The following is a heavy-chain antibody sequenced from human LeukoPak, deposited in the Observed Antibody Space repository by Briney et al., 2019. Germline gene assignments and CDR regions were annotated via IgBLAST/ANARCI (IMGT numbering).Heavy chain of an antibody. CDR1: GGSISSGDYY. CDR3: ARDHKIFRQQLMYNWFDP. V-gene: IGHV4-30-4*01. J-gene: IGHJ5*02. CDR2: IYYSGST. Sequence: KSSQTLSLTCTVSGGSISSGDYYWSWIRQPPGKGLEWIGYIYYSGSTYYNPSLKSRVTISVDTSKNQFSLKLSSVTAADTAVYYCARDHKIFRQQLMYNWFDPWGQGTLVTVSS. D-gene: IGHD6-13*01.